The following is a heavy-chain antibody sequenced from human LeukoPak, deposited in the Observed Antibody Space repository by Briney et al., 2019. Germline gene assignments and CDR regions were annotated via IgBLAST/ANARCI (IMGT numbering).Heavy chain of an antibody. Sequence: GGSLRLSCAASGFTFNNYAMNWVRQAPGKGLEWVSGISGRGGGTYYADSVKGRFTISRDNSRNTLYLQMNSLRAEDAAIYYCTRAPDYDSTGYVDYWGQGTLVTVSS. J-gene: IGHJ4*02. V-gene: IGHV3-23*01. D-gene: IGHD3-22*01. CDR3: TRAPDYDSTGYVDY. CDR1: GFTFNNYA. CDR2: ISGRGGGT.